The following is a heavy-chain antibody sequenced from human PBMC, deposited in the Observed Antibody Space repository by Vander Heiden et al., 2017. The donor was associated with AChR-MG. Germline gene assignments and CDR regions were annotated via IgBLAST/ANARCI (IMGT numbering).Heavy chain of an antibody. Sequence: EVQLVEPGGGVVRPGGSLRLPCAAPGFPFDDYGMSWVRQAPGKGLEWVSGINWNGGSTGYADSVKGRFTISRDNAKNSLYLQMNSLRAEDTALYHCAGGFGWGNYYYYGMDVWGQGTTVTVSS. D-gene: IGHD6-19*01. J-gene: IGHJ6*02. V-gene: IGHV3-20*01. CDR2: INWNGGST. CDR3: AGGFGWGNYYYYGMDV. CDR1: GFPFDDYG.